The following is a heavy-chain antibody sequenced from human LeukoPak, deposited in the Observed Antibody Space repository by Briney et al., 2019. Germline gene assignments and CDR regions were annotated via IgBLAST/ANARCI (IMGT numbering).Heavy chain of an antibody. Sequence: PGGSLRLSCKVSGFTFNTYTMNWVRQAPGKGLEWVANINQDGSEKHHVDSVEGRFTISRDNAKNSLYLQMNSLRAEDTAVYYCARDEYYYDSSTYYYYFDYWGQGTLVTVSS. CDR1: GFTFNTYT. V-gene: IGHV3-7*01. CDR2: INQDGSEK. CDR3: ARDEYYYDSSTYYYYFDY. J-gene: IGHJ4*02. D-gene: IGHD3-22*01.